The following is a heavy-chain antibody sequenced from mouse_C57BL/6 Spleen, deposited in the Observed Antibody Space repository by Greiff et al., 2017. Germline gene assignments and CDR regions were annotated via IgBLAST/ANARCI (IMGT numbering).Heavy chain of an antibody. D-gene: IGHD2-4*01. Sequence: QVQLKQPGAELVRPGSSVKLSCKASGYTFTSYWMHWVKQRPIQGLEWIGNIDPSDSETHYNQKFKDKATLTVDKSSSTAYMQLSSLTSEDYAVCYCARSFYDYDEGYYFDCWGQGTTLTVSA. V-gene: IGHV1-52*01. CDR2: IDPSDSET. CDR1: GYTFTSYW. J-gene: IGHJ2*01. CDR3: ARSFYDYDEGYYFDC.